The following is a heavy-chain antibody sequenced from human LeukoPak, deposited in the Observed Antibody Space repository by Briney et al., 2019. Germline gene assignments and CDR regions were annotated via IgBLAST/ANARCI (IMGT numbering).Heavy chain of an antibody. D-gene: IGHD1-1*01. Sequence: GGSLRLSCAASGFIVSSNYMSWVRQAPGKGLEWVSVMYSSGNTYYADSVKGRFTISRDKPKNTVYLQMNSLRAEDTAVYYCARVLGNYNPLDHWAQATLVTVSS. CDR2: MYSSGNT. V-gene: IGHV3-66*01. CDR1: GFIVSSNY. J-gene: IGHJ4*02. CDR3: ARVLGNYNPLDH.